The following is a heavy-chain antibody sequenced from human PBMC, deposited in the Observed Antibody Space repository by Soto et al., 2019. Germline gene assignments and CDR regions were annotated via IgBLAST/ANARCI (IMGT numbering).Heavy chain of an antibody. D-gene: IGHD1-1*01. CDR1: GGSFSGYY. Sequence: SETLSLTCAVYGGSFSGYYWSWIRQPPGKGLEWIGEMNHSGGTHYNPSLKSRVTISVDTSKNQFSLEMSSVTAADTALYYCARVERGTATTVVDAFDIWGPGTMVTVSS. CDR3: ARVERGTATTVVDAFDI. CDR2: MNHSGGT. J-gene: IGHJ3*02. V-gene: IGHV4-34*01.